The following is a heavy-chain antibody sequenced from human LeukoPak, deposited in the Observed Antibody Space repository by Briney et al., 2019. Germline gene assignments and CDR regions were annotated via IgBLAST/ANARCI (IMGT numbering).Heavy chain of an antibody. CDR3: AKVEQWPTSIDY. V-gene: IGHV3-23*01. Sequence: GGSLRLSCAASGFTFSSYAMTWVRQAPGKGLEWVSAISGSGGSTYYADSVKGRFTISRDNSKNTLYLQMNSLRAVDTAVYYCAKVEQWPTSIDYWGQGTLVTVSS. D-gene: IGHD6-19*01. CDR2: ISGSGGST. CDR1: GFTFSSYA. J-gene: IGHJ4*02.